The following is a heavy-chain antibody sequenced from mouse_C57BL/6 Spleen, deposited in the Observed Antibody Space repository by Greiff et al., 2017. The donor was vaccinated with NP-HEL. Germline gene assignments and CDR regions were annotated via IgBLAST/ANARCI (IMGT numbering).Heavy chain of an antibody. Sequence: QVQLQQSGAELARPGASVKLSCKASGYTFTSYGISWVKQRTGQGLEWIGEIYPRSGNTYYNEKFKGKATLTADKSSSTAYMELRSLTSEDSAVYSCAYGSSPWFAYWGQGTLVTVSA. CDR1: GYTFTSYG. CDR2: IYPRSGNT. J-gene: IGHJ3*01. V-gene: IGHV1-81*01. CDR3: AYGSSPWFAY. D-gene: IGHD1-1*01.